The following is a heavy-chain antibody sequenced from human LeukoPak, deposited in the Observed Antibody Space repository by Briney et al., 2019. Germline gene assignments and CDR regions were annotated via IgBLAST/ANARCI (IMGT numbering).Heavy chain of an antibody. CDR2: INKDGSDK. D-gene: IGHD1-1*01. CDR1: GFTFSSYW. V-gene: IGHV3-7*01. CDR3: ARHGEYTFDY. J-gene: IGHJ4*02. Sequence: GSLRLSCAASGFTFSSYWMGWVRQAPGKGLEWVANINKDGSDKYYVDSVKGRFTISRDNAKNSLYLQMNSLRVEDTAVYYCARHGEYTFDYWGQGTLVTVSS.